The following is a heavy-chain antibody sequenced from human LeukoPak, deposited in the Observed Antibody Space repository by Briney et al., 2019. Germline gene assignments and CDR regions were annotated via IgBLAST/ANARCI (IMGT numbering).Heavy chain of an antibody. CDR1: GYTFTSYG. D-gene: IGHD3-10*01. J-gene: IGHJ5*02. CDR2: MNPNSGKT. V-gene: IGHV1-8*02. Sequence: GASVKVSCKASGYTFTSYGISWVRQAPGQGLEWMGWMNPNSGKTGYAQKFQGRLTMTRDTSISTAYMELSSLRSDDTAVYYCARRNYGSGNRWFDPWGQGTLVIVSS. CDR3: ARRNYGSGNRWFDP.